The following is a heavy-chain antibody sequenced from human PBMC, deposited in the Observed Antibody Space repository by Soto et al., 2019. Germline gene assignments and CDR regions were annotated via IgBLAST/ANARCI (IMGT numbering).Heavy chain of an antibody. Sequence: GASVKVSCKASGYTFTSYDINWVRQATGQGLEWMGWMNPNSGNTVYAQKSQGRVTMTRNTSISTAYMELSSLRSEDTAVYYCARVDPYYYYYYMDVWGKGTTVTVSS. CDR2: MNPNSGNT. J-gene: IGHJ6*03. CDR3: ARVDPYYYYYYMDV. V-gene: IGHV1-8*01. CDR1: GYTFTSYD.